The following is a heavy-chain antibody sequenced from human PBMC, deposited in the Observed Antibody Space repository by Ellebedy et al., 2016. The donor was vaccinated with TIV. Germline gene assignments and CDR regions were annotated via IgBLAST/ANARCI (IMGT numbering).Heavy chain of an antibody. CDR3: ARPTPDSSGDNSPNKD. CDR1: GYSXTRYW. CDR2: VYPTESDT. D-gene: IGHD3-22*01. V-gene: IGHV5-51*01. Sequence: GESLKISCKASGYSXTRYWIGWVRHMPGKGLEWMGIVYPTESDTRYGPSFQGQVTISADKYISTAYLQWSSLKASDTAMYYCARPTPDSSGDNSPNKDWGKGTLVTVSS. J-gene: IGHJ4*02.